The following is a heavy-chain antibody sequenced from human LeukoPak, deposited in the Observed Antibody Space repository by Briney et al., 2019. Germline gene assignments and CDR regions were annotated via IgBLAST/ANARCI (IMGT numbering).Heavy chain of an antibody. Sequence: SETLSLTCTVSGGSITSGNYYWSWIRQPAGKGLEWIGRIYISGITNYNPSLKSRVTMSVDTSKNHFSLKLSSVTAADTAVYYCARSSIGSGSNFDYWGQGTLVTVSS. CDR3: ARSSIGSGSNFDY. CDR2: IYISGIT. CDR1: GGSITSGNYY. D-gene: IGHD3-10*01. J-gene: IGHJ4*02. V-gene: IGHV4-61*02.